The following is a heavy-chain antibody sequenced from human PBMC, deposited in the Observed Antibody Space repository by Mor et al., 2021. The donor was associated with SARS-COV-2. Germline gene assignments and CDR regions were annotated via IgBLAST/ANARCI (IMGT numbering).Heavy chain of an antibody. CDR3: ASELRYFDWLLNGAF. V-gene: IGHV3-30*04. CDR2: ISYDGSNK. D-gene: IGHD3-9*01. CDR1: SYA. Sequence: SYAMHWVRQAPGKGLEWVAVISYDGSNKYYADSVKGRFTISRDNSKNTLYLQMNSLRAEDTAVYYCASELRYFDWLLNGAF. J-gene: IGHJ3*01.